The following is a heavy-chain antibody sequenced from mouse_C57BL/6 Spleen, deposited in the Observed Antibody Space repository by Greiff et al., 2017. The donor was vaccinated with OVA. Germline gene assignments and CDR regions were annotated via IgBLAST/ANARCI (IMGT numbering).Heavy chain of an antibody. CDR3: ARSYGSRGPFWYFDV. CDR2: INPYNGGT. CDR1: GYTFTDYY. V-gene: IGHV1-19*01. J-gene: IGHJ1*03. D-gene: IGHD1-1*01. Sequence: EVQLQQSGPVLVQPGASVKMSCKASGYTFTDYYMNWVKQSHGKSLEWIGVINPYNGGTSYNQKFKGKATLTVDKSSSTAYMELNSLTSEDSAVYYCARSYGSRGPFWYFDVWGTGTTVTVSS.